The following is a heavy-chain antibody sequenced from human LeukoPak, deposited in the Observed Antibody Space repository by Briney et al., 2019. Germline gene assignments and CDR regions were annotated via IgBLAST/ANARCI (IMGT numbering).Heavy chain of an antibody. V-gene: IGHV4-38-2*01. CDR3: ARRAQNTAMVLVFDY. D-gene: IGHD5-18*01. Sequence: PSETLSLTCAVSGYSISSGYYWGWIRQPPGKGLEWIVSIYHSGSTYYNPSLKSRVTISVDTSKNQFSLKLSSVTAADTAVYYCARRAQNTAMVLVFDYWGQGTLVTVSS. CDR1: GYSISSGYY. CDR2: IYHSGST. J-gene: IGHJ4*02.